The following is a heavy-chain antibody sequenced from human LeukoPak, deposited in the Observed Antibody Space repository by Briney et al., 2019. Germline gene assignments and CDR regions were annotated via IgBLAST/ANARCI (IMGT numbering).Heavy chain of an antibody. Sequence: PGGSLRLSCAASGFTFSSYGMHWVRQAPGKGLEWVSSISSSSSYIYYADSVKGRFTISRDNAKNSLYLQMNSLRAEDTAVYYCARIRGIVATTLDYWGQGTLVTVSS. CDR3: ARIRGIVATTLDY. CDR1: GFTFSSYG. V-gene: IGHV3-21*01. D-gene: IGHD5-12*01. CDR2: ISSSSSYI. J-gene: IGHJ4*02.